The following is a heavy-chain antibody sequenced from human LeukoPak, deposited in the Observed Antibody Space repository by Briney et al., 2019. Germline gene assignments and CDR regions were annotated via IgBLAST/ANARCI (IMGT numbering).Heavy chain of an antibody. D-gene: IGHD2-2*01. V-gene: IGHV3-23*01. CDR2: ISGSGGST. Sequence: PGGSLRLSCAASGFTFSNYGMHWVRQAPGKGLEWVSAISGSGGSTYYADSVRGRFTISRDNSKNTLYLQMNSLRAEDTAVYYCAKGQLPAGYFDYWGQGTLVTVSS. CDR3: AKGQLPAGYFDY. CDR1: GFTFSNYG. J-gene: IGHJ4*02.